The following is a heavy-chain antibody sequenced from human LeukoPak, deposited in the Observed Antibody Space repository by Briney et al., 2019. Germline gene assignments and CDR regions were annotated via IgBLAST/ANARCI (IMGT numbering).Heavy chain of an antibody. CDR2: ISGSGGST. J-gene: IGHJ6*02. CDR1: GFTFSSYA. D-gene: IGHD3-3*01. V-gene: IGHV3-23*01. Sequence: GGSLRLSCAASGFTFSSYAMSWVRQAPGKGLEWVSAISGSGGSTYYADSVKGRFTISRDNSKNTLYLQMNSLGAEDTAVYYCAKYYDFWSGYVSPPDYYYYYGMDVWGQGTTVTVSS. CDR3: AKYYDFWSGYVSPPDYYYYYGMDV.